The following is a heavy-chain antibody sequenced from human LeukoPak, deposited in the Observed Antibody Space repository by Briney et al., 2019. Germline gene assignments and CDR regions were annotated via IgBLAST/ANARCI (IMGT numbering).Heavy chain of an antibody. V-gene: IGHV4-4*09. J-gene: IGHJ5*02. D-gene: IGHD2-2*02. CDR2: IYTSGST. Sequence: SETLSLTCTVSGGSISSYYWSWIRQPPGKGLEWIGYIYTSGSTNYNPSLKSRVTISVDTSKNQFSLKLSPVTAADTAVYYCARPICSSTSCYTNWFDPWGQGTLVTVSS. CDR1: GGSISSYY. CDR3: ARPICSSTSCYTNWFDP.